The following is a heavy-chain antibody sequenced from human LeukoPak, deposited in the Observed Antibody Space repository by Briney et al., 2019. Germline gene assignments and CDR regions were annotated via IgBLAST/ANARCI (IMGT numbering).Heavy chain of an antibody. CDR1: GVTFSSYS. V-gene: IGHV3-21*01. CDR3: ARDPRGYSSSWYYDDY. D-gene: IGHD6-13*01. Sequence: PGGPLRLSCEASGVTFSSYSMNWVRQAPGKGLEWVSSISSSSTYIYYADSVKGRFTISRGNAKNSLYLQMSSLRAEDTAVYYCARDPRGYSSSWYYDDYWGQGTLVTVSS. CDR2: ISSSSTYI. J-gene: IGHJ4*02.